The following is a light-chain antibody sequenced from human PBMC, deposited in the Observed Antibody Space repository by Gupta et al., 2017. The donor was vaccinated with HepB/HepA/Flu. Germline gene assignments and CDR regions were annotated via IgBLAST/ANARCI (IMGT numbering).Light chain of an antibody. J-gene: IGKJ4*01. V-gene: IGKV1-12*01. CDR1: QDISRW. CDR2: AAS. Sequence: DIQMTQSPSSVSASVGDRVTITCRASQDISRWLAWYQQKPGRAPKLLIYAASTVPSGVPSRFSGSGSGTXFTLTIXGLQPEDFATYSCQQSDYLPLTFGXGTKV. CDR3: QQSDYLPLT.